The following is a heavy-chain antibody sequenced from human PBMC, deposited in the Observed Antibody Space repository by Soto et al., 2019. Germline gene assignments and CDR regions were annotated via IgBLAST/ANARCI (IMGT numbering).Heavy chain of an antibody. Sequence: QVQLQQWGAGLLKPSETLSLTCAVYGGSFSGYYWSWIRQPPGKGLEWMGEINHSGSTNYNPSLKSRVTISVDTSKNQFSLKLSSVTAADTAVYYCARAPGVTLIRVNNWFDPWGQGTLVTVSS. CDR1: GGSFSGYY. D-gene: IGHD7-27*01. J-gene: IGHJ5*02. CDR2: INHSGST. V-gene: IGHV4-34*01. CDR3: ARAPGVTLIRVNNWFDP.